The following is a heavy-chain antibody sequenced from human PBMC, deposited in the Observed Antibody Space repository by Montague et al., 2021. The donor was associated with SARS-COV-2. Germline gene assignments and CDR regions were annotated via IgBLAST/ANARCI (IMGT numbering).Heavy chain of an antibody. Sequence: TLSLTCTVSGGSISSGGYYWSWIRQHPGKGLEWIGYIYYSGSTYYNPSLKSRVTISVATSKNQFSLKLSSVTAAATAVYYCARDGRRTTVTPRGVITLHYFDYWGQGTLVTVSS. CDR1: GGSISSGGYY. V-gene: IGHV4-31*03. D-gene: IGHD4-17*01. CDR2: IYYSGST. J-gene: IGHJ4*02. CDR3: ARDGRRTTVTPRGVITLHYFDY.